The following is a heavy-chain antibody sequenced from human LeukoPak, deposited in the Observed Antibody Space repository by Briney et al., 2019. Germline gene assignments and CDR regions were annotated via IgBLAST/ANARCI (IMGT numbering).Heavy chain of an antibody. Sequence: SETLSLTCTVSGGSISSYYWSWIRQPPGKGLEWIGYIYYSGSTNYNPSLKSRVTISVDTSKNQFSLKLSSVTAADTAVYYCARVLLGATGTTSSVIIDYWGQGTLVTVSS. V-gene: IGHV4-59*12. D-gene: IGHD1-1*01. CDR1: GGSISSYY. J-gene: IGHJ4*02. CDR3: ARVLLGATGTTSSVIIDY. CDR2: IYYSGST.